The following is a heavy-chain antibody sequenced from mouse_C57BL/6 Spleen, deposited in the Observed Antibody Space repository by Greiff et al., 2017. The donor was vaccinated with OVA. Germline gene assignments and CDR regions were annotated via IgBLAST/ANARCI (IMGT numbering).Heavy chain of an antibody. J-gene: IGHJ4*01. CDR3: ARVGITTVGYAMDY. V-gene: IGHV2-2*01. CDR2: IWSGGST. CDR1: GFSLTSYG. D-gene: IGHD1-1*01. Sequence: VQLQESGPGLVQPSQSLSITCTVSGFSLTSYGVHWVRQSPGKGLEWLGVIWSGGSTDYNAAFISRLSISKDNSKRQVFFKMNSLQADDTAIYYCARVGITTVGYAMDYWGQGTSVTVSS.